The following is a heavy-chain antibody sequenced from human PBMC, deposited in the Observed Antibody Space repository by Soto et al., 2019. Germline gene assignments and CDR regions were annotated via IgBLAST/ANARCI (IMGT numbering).Heavy chain of an antibody. CDR3: ARASGSSYWFDP. D-gene: IGHD1-26*01. V-gene: IGHV1-46*01. CDR1: GYTLTSYY. Sequence: AXVKVSCKASGYTLTSYYMPWVRLAPGQGLEWMGIINPSGGSTSYAQKFQGRVTMTTDTSTGTAYMELRSLRSDDTAVYYCARASGSSYWFDPWGQGTLVTVSS. CDR2: INPSGGST. J-gene: IGHJ5*02.